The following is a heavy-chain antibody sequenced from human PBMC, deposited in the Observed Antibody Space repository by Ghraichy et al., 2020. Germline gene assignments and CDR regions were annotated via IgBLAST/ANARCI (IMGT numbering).Heavy chain of an antibody. D-gene: IGHD3-9*01. Sequence: GGSLRLSCAASGFTFSSYAMSWVRQAPGKGLEWVSAISGSGGSTYYADSVKGRFTISRDNSKNTLYLQMNSLRDEDTAVYYCAKDLGVLGYFDWFYSRGGFDPWGQGTLVTVSS. V-gene: IGHV3-23*01. CDR3: AKDLGVLGYFDWFYSRGGFDP. CDR1: GFTFSSYA. J-gene: IGHJ5*02. CDR2: ISGSGGST.